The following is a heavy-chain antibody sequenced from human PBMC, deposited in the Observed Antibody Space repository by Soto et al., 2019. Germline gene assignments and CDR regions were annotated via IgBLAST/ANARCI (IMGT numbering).Heavy chain of an antibody. CDR3: ASTTSEQLVYNWFDP. J-gene: IGHJ5*02. CDR1: GGSFSDYS. D-gene: IGHD6-13*01. CDR2: INHSGST. Sequence: QVQLQQWGAGLLKPSETLSPTCAVNGGSFSDYSWNWIRQPPGKGLEWIGEINHSGSTNYNPSLKSRVTISVDTAKNQFSLKLSSVTAADTAVYYCASTTSEQLVYNWFDPWGQGTLVTVSS. V-gene: IGHV4-34*01.